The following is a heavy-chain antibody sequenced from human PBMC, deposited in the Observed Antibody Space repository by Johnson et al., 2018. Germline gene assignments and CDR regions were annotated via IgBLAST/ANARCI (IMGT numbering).Heavy chain of an antibody. CDR2: IYYSGST. CDR1: GGSISSYY. V-gene: IGHV4-59*01. Sequence: QVQLQESGPGLVKPSETLSLTCTVSGGSISSYYWSWIRQPPGKGLEWIGYIYYSGSTNYNPSLTSRVTITVNRSKNLFSRELSFVTAADTAGEYCASNWNYGEDAFDIGGQGTMVTVSS. CDR3: ASNWNYGEDAFDI. J-gene: IGHJ3*02. D-gene: IGHD1-7*01.